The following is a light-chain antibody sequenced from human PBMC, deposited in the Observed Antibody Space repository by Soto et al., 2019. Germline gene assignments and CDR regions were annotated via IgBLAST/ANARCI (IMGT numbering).Light chain of an antibody. CDR2: TSS. J-gene: IGKJ1*01. CDR1: HTISSW. V-gene: IGKV1-39*01. Sequence: DIQMTQSPSTLSGSVGDRVTITCRASHTISSWLAWYQQKPGKAPKLLIYTSSTLQTGVPSRFSGSGSGTHFTLTINSLQPEDFATYYCQQSYNTPRTFGQGTKVDI. CDR3: QQSYNTPRT.